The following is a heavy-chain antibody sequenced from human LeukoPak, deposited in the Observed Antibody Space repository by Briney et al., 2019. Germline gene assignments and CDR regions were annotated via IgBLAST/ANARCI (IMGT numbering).Heavy chain of an antibody. D-gene: IGHD3-22*01. CDR2: ISYDGRYK. Sequence: GGSLRLSCAASGFTFTSYGMHWVRQAPGKGLEWVAVISYDGRYKYYADSVKGRFTISRDNSKNTLYLQMNSLRAEDTAVYYCARDDEFDDYDRGRNTNSFDYWGQGTLVTVSS. CDR3: ARDDEFDDYDRGRNTNSFDY. V-gene: IGHV3-30*03. J-gene: IGHJ4*02. CDR1: GFTFTSYG.